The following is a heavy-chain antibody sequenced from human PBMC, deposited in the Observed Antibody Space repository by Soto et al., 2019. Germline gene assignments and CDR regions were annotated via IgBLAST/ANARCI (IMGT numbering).Heavy chain of an antibody. CDR2: INPNSAGT. V-gene: IGHV1-2*02. D-gene: IGHD2-2*01. J-gene: IGHJ4*02. Sequence: ASVKVSCKAAGYSFTAYYMHWVRQAPGQGLEWMGWINPNSAGTIYAQKFQGRVAMTRDSSVSTAYMELSRLRSDDTAVYYCATSYQLVPQFDDWGQGTLVTVSS. CDR3: ATSYQLVPQFDD. CDR1: GYSFTAYY.